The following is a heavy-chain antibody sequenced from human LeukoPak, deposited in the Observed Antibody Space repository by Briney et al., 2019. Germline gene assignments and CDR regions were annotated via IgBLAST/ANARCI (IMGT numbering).Heavy chain of an antibody. D-gene: IGHD6-13*01. CDR3: AKDGSSSWCYFDY. Sequence: GGSLRLSCAASGFTFSIYAMNWVRQAPGKGLEWVSGITASGGNIYYADSVKGRFTISRDNSKNTLYLQMNSLRAEDTAVYYCAKDGSSSWCYFDYWGQGTLVTVSS. CDR2: ITASGGNI. V-gene: IGHV3-23*01. J-gene: IGHJ4*02. CDR1: GFTFSIYA.